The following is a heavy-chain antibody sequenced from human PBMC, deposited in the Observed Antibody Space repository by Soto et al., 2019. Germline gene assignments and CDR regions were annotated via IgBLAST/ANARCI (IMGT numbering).Heavy chain of an antibody. CDR3: ARGILGPGDYYYGMDV. Sequence: GGSLRLSCAASGFTFNNYDMHWVRQATGKGLEWVAGIGTAGDTFYPDSVQGRFTISRENANNSFYLQVNSLRAGDTDVYYCARGILGPGDYYYGMDVWGQGTTVTVSS. CDR2: IGTAGDT. V-gene: IGHV3-13*01. J-gene: IGHJ6*02. CDR1: GFTFNNYD. D-gene: IGHD7-27*01.